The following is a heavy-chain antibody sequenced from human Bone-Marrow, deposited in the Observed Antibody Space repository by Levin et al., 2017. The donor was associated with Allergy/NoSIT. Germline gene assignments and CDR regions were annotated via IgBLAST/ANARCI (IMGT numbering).Heavy chain of an antibody. Sequence: SQTLSLTCTVSGGSIRSYYWTWIRQPPGKGLEWIGHISYSGSTNYNPSLKSRVTISIDTSKNHFSLKLISVTTADTAVYYCARRKGDCSGGSCHRYFDYWGQGTLVTVSS. D-gene: IGHD2-15*01. CDR3: ARRKGDCSGGSCHRYFDY. V-gene: IGHV4-59*01. CDR1: GGSIRSYY. J-gene: IGHJ4*02. CDR2: ISYSGST.